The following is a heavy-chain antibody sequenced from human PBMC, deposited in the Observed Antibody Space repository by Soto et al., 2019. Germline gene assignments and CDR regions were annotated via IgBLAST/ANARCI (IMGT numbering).Heavy chain of an antibody. Sequence: PSETLSLTCTVSGGSISSGGYYWSWIRQHPGKGLEWIGYIYYSGSTYYNPSLKSRVTISVDTSKNQFSLKLSSVTAADTAVYYCARAELTYGGPNWFDPWGQGTLVTVSS. D-gene: IGHD3-10*01. CDR2: IYYSGST. J-gene: IGHJ5*02. V-gene: IGHV4-31*03. CDR1: GGSISSGGYY. CDR3: ARAELTYGGPNWFDP.